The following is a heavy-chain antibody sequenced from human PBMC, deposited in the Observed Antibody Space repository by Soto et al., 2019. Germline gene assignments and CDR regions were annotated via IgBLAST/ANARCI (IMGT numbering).Heavy chain of an antibody. D-gene: IGHD3-22*01. CDR1: GFSLRTKGVG. J-gene: IGHJ4*02. CDR2: IYWDDDR. CDR3: ARSGDYYDSSGYINY. V-gene: IGHV2-5*02. Sequence: QITLKESGPTLVKPTQTLTLTCTFSGFSLRTKGVGVGWIRQPPGKALEWLARIYWDDDRRYSPSLKSRLTITKDTSKNQVVLGMTNMEAADTGTYYCARSGDYYDSSGYINYWGQGTRVTVSS.